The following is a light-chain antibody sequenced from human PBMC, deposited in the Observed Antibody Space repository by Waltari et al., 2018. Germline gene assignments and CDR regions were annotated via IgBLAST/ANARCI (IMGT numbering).Light chain of an antibody. V-gene: IGKV1-5*01. J-gene: IGKJ4*01. Sequence: DIQMTQFPSTLSASLGDRVTIPCRAIPSISRWLAWYQQNTGKAPKVLIYDASTLESGVPSRFSGSGSGTEFTLAIRSLQPDDFSTYYCPQYLFSSGPFGGGTKVEIK. CDR1: PSISRW. CDR2: DAS. CDR3: PQYLFSSGP.